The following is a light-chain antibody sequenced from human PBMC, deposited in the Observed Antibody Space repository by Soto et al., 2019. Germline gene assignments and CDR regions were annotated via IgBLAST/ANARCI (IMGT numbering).Light chain of an antibody. Sequence: QSALTQPRSVSGSPGQSVTISCTGTSSDVGAYNYVSWYQQYPGKAPKLMIYDVTKRPSGVPDRFSGSKSGNTASLTISGLQAEDEADYYCSSFAGLFGGGTKLPVL. V-gene: IGLV2-11*01. J-gene: IGLJ2*01. CDR1: SSDVGAYNY. CDR2: DVT. CDR3: SSFAGL.